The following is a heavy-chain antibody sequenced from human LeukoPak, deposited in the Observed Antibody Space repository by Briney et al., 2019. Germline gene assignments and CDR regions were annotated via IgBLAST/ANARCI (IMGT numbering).Heavy chain of an antibody. CDR1: GFTFSSYA. V-gene: IGHV3-23*01. CDR3: AKVDSGYDLCFDY. Sequence: PGGSLRLSCAASGFTFSSYAMSWVREAPGKGLEWGSAISGSGGSTYYADSVKGRLTISRDNSNNTLYLQMNSLRAEDTAVYYCAKVDSGYDLCFDYWGQGTLVTVSS. D-gene: IGHD5-12*01. J-gene: IGHJ4*02. CDR2: ISGSGGST.